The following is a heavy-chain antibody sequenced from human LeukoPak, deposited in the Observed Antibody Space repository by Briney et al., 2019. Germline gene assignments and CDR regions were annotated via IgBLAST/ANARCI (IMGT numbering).Heavy chain of an antibody. Sequence: PGGSLRLSCAASGFTFSNYAMSWVRQAPGKGLDWVSAIVGSGDPTYYLDSVKGRFTISRDNSKNTVYLQMNSLRAEDTAVYYCAKGGTDYGDYDYYMDVWGKGTTVTISS. CDR2: IVGSGDPT. V-gene: IGHV3-23*01. CDR1: GFTFSNYA. CDR3: AKGGTDYGDYDYYMDV. J-gene: IGHJ6*03. D-gene: IGHD4-17*01.